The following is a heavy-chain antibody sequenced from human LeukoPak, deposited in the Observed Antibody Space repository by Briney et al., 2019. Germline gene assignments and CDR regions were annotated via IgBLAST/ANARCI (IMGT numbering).Heavy chain of an antibody. J-gene: IGHJ4*02. V-gene: IGHV3-9*01. D-gene: IGHD3-22*01. CDR3: AKGHDSSGYPGY. CDR1: GFTFDDYA. CDR2: ISWNSGSI. Sequence: PGGSLRLSCAASGFTFDDYAMHWVRQAPGKGLEWVSGISWNSGSIGYADSVKGRFTISRDNAKNSLYLQMNSLRAEDTALYYCAKGHDSSGYPGYWGQGTLGTVSS.